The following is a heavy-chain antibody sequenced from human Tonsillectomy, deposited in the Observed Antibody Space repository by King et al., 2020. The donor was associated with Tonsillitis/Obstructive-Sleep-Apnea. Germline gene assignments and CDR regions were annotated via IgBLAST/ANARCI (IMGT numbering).Heavy chain of an antibody. D-gene: IGHD3-16*01. J-gene: IGHJ3*02. CDR1: GFSFNDYA. V-gene: IGHV3-9*01. CDR2: INWNSGFM. Sequence: VQLVESGGGLVQPGRSLRLSCAASGFSFNDYAMHWVRQAPGKGLEWVSGINWNSGFMGYADSVKGRFTISRDNGKNSLYLQMNSLRAEDTALYYCATDHMITFGGVIIDIWGQGTMVTVSS. CDR3: ATDHMITFGGVIIDI.